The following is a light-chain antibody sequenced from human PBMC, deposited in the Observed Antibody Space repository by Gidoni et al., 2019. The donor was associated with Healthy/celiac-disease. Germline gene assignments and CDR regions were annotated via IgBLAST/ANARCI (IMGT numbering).Light chain of an antibody. V-gene: IGLV3-19*01. CDR2: GKN. Sequence: SSELTQYPAVSVALGQTVRITCQGDSLRSYYASWYQQKPGQATVLVIYGKNNRPSGIPDRFSGSSSGNTASLTITGAQAEDEADYYCNSRDSSGNPVFGGGTKLTVL. J-gene: IGLJ2*01. CDR1: SLRSYY. CDR3: NSRDSSGNPV.